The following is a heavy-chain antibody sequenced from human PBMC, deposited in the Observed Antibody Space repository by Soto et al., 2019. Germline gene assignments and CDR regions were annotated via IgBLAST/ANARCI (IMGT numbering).Heavy chain of an antibody. CDR3: ARGNYGSGSYYPLFDY. J-gene: IGHJ4*02. D-gene: IGHD3-10*01. V-gene: IGHV4-59*01. Sequence: SETLSLTCTVSGGSIGSYYWSWIRQPPGKGLEWIGYIYYSGSTNYNPSLKSRVTISVDTSKNQFSLKLSSVTAADTAVYYCARGNYGSGSYYPLFDYWGQGTLVTVSS. CDR1: GGSIGSYY. CDR2: IYYSGST.